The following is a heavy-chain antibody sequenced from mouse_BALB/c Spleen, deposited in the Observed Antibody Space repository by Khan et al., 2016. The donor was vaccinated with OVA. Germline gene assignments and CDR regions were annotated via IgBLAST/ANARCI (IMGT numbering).Heavy chain of an antibody. CDR3: AKLRGFYFDS. CDR1: GFSLTSDG. Sequence: QVQLKESGPGLVAPSQSLSITCTVSGFSLTSDGVSWVRQPPGKGMEWLGVIWGDGSTNYHSALRSSLSIRKDNYKRQVFLKLDSLQTDDTATYYCAKLRGFYFDSWGQGTTLTVSS. J-gene: IGHJ2*01. V-gene: IGHV2-3*01. CDR2: IWGDGST.